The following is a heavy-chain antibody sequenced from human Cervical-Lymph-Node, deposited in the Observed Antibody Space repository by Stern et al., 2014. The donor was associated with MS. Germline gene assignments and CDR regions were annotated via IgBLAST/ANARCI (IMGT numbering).Heavy chain of an antibody. CDR3: ARQTSVTSSLNFYYGMDV. V-gene: IGHV4-4*07. D-gene: IGHD4-17*01. CDR1: VGSISDYY. J-gene: IGHJ6*02. CDR2: IYSSGAT. Sequence: LQLQESGPGLVKPSETLSLTCTVSVGSISDYYWNWIRQPAGKGLEWIGRIYSSGATNYNPSLKSRVTMSVDTPKNQFSLKLTSLSAADTAVYYCARQTSVTSSLNFYYGMDVWGQGTTVTVSS.